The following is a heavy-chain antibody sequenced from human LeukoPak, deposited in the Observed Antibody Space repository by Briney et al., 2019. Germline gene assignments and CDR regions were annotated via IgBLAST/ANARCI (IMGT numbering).Heavy chain of an antibody. Sequence: GGSLRLSCAASGFTFSSYGMHWVRQAPGKGLEWVAVIWYDGSNKYYADSVKGRFTIPRDNSKNTLYLQMNSLRAEDTAVYYCARDRNYDFWSGYYGLDVWGQGTTVTVSS. D-gene: IGHD3-3*01. J-gene: IGHJ6*02. V-gene: IGHV3-33*01. CDR3: ARDRNYDFWSGYYGLDV. CDR2: IWYDGSNK. CDR1: GFTFSSYG.